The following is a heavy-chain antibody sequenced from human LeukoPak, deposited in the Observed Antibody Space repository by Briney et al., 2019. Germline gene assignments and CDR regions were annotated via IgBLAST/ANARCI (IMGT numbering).Heavy chain of an antibody. CDR1: GGSLSNYY. D-gene: IGHD3-10*01. CDR2: INHSGST. V-gene: IGHV4-34*01. CDR3: ARGPASGSNFAWFDP. Sequence: SETLSLTCAVHGGSLSNYYWSWIRQPPGKGLEWIGEINHSGSTKYNPSLKSRVTISVDMSKNQFSLELSSVTAADTAVYYCARGPASGSNFAWFDPWGQGTLVTVSS. J-gene: IGHJ5*02.